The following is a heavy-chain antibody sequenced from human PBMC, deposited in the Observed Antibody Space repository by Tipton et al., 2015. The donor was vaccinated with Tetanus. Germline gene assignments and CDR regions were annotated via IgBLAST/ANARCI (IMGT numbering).Heavy chain of an antibody. D-gene: IGHD2-21*01. Sequence: TLSLTCTVSGASINAGGYLWTWVRQHSGKGLEWIGNIYYTALTSYTPSLSGRVTISVDTSKNQFSLSLTSVTAADAAVYYCARGLPRERWCFDYWGQGRQVTVSS. CDR1: GASINAGGYL. V-gene: IGHV4-31*03. CDR3: ARGLPRERWCFDY. CDR2: IYYTALT. J-gene: IGHJ4*02.